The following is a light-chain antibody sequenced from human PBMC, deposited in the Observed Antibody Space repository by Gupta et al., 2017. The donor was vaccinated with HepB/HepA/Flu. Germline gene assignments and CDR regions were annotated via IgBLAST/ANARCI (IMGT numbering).Light chain of an antibody. CDR1: SSNIEAGSN. CDR3: QSYDRSLSGYV. CDR2: ANR. J-gene: IGLJ1*01. V-gene: IGLV1-40*01. Sequence: QSVLTQPPSVSRAPGQTVTISCTGSSSNIEAGSNVHWYQHLPGTAPTLLIYANRHWPSGVPDRFSGSKSGTPASLAITGLQAEDEVDYYCQSYDRSLSGYVFGTGTKVTVL.